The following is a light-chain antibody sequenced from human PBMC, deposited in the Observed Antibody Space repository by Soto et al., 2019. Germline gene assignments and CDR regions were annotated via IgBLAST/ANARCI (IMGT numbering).Light chain of an antibody. Sequence: EIVMTQSPATLSLSPGERATLSCRASQSVSSSYLSWYQQKPGQSPRLLIYGASTRATGIPARFSGSGSGTDFTLTISSLQPEDFAVYYCKQDYTFLYTFGQGTKLEIK. CDR1: QSVSSSY. J-gene: IGKJ2*01. CDR2: GAS. V-gene: IGKV3D-7*01. CDR3: KQDYTFLYT.